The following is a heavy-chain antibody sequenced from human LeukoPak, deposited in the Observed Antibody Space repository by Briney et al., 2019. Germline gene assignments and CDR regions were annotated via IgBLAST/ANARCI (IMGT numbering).Heavy chain of an antibody. CDR3: AKDSVWFGETNPFDY. CDR1: GFTFSSYG. D-gene: IGHD3-10*01. CDR2: IRYDGSNK. J-gene: IGHJ4*02. Sequence: GGSLRLSCAASGFTFSSYGMHWVRQAPGKGLEWVAFIRYDGSNKYYADSVKGRFTISRDNSKNTLYLQMNSLRAEDTAVYYCAKDSVWFGETNPFDYWGQRTLVTVSS. V-gene: IGHV3-30*02.